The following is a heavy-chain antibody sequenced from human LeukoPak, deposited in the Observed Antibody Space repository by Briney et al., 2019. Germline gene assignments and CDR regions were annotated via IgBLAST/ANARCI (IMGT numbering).Heavy chain of an antibody. CDR3: ARGADGVSSNSRGWFDP. J-gene: IGHJ5*02. CDR1: GITFSSYG. CDR2: ISSTGGTT. Sequence: GGSLRLSCAASGITFSSYGMSWVRQAPGKGLEWVSSISSTGGTTYYADSVKGRFTISRDNAKNSLYLQMNNLRAEDTAVYSCARGADGVSSNSRGWFDPWGQGTLVTVSS. D-gene: IGHD2-15*01. V-gene: IGHV3-23*01.